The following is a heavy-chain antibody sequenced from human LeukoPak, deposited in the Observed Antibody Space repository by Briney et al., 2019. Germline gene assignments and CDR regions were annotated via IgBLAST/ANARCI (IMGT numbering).Heavy chain of an antibody. V-gene: IGHV4-34*01. CDR3: ARGLGSSSWYNWFDP. CDR2: INHSGST. J-gene: IGHJ5*02. Sequence: SETLSLTCAVYGGSFSGYYWSWIRQPPGKRLEWIGEINHSGSTNYNPSLKSRVTISVDTSKNQFSLKLSSVTAADTAVYYCARGLGSSSWYNWFDPWGQGTLVTVSS. D-gene: IGHD6-13*01. CDR1: GGSFSGYY.